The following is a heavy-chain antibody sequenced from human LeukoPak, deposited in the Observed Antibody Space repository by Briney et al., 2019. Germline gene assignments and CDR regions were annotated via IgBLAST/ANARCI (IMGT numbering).Heavy chain of an antibody. CDR2: IKQDGSEK. D-gene: IGHD4-23*01. J-gene: IGHJ4*02. CDR1: GFTFSSYW. V-gene: IGHV3-7*01. CDR3: ARVDYGGNSRYYFDY. Sequence: GGSLRLSCAASGFTFSSYWMSWVRQAPGKGLEWVANIKQDGSEKYYVDSVKGRLTISRDNAKNSLYLQMNSLRAEDTAVYYCARVDYGGNSRYYFDYWGQGTLVTVSS.